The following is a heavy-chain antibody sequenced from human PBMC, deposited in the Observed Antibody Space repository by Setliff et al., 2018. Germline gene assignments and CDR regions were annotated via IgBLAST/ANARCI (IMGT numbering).Heavy chain of an antibody. D-gene: IGHD3-3*01. CDR1: GSTFGDYA. CDR2: IRSKAYGGTT. V-gene: IGHV3-49*04. Sequence: GGSLRLSCTASGSTFGDYAMSWVRQAPGKGLEWVGFIRSKAYGGTTEYAASVKGRFTISRDDSKSIANLQMNSLKTEDTAVYYCTREASVDFWSGYPYYYYMDVWGKGTTVTVSS. J-gene: IGHJ6*03. CDR3: TREASVDFWSGYPYYYYMDV.